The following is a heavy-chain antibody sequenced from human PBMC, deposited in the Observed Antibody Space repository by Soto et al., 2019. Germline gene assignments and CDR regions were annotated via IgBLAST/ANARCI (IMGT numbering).Heavy chain of an antibody. V-gene: IGHV3-30-3*01. Sequence: GGSLRLSCAASGFTFSSYAIHWVRQAPGKGLEWVAVISYDGSNKYYADSVKGRFTISRDNSKNTMFLQMNSLRDEDTAVYYCARGVGGTFYYGMDVWGQGTTVTVSS. CDR1: GFTFSSYA. J-gene: IGHJ6*02. CDR2: ISYDGSNK. D-gene: IGHD1-1*01. CDR3: ARGVGGTFYYGMDV.